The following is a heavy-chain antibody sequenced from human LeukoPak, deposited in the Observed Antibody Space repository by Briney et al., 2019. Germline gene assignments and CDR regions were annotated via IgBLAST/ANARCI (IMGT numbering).Heavy chain of an antibody. CDR1: GGSISSGGYY. CDR2: IYYSGST. Sequence: SQTLSLTCTVSGGSISSGGYYWSWIRQHPGKGLEWIGYIYYSGSTNYNPSLKSRVTISVDTSKNQFSLKLSSVTAADTAVYYCAREAYYYDSSGYSAFDIWGQGTMVTVSS. V-gene: IGHV4-61*08. CDR3: AREAYYYDSSGYSAFDI. D-gene: IGHD3-22*01. J-gene: IGHJ3*02.